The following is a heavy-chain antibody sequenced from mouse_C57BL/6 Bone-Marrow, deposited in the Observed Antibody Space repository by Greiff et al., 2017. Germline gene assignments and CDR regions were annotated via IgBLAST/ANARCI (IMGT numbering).Heavy chain of an antibody. Sequence: QVQLQQPGAELVKPGASVKMSCKASGYTFTSYWITWVKQRPGQGLEWIGVIYPGSGSTNYNEKFKSKATLTVDTSSSTAYMQLSSLTSEDSAVYYCARRWDYYAMDYWGQGTSVTVSS. J-gene: IGHJ4*01. D-gene: IGHD4-1*01. CDR2: IYPGSGST. V-gene: IGHV1-55*01. CDR3: ARRWDYYAMDY. CDR1: GYTFTSYW.